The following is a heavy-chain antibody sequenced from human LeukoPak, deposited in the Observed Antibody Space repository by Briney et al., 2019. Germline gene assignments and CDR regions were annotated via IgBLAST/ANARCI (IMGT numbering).Heavy chain of an antibody. CDR2: MSGSGGRT. CDR3: AKSPPRCSGGSCYGY. J-gene: IGHJ4*02. Sequence: GGSLRLSCAASGFTFSSFALSWVRQAPGKGLEWISGMSGSGGRTDYADSVKGRFTISRDNSKNTLYLQMSSLRADDTALYYCAKSPPRCSGGSCYGYWGQGTLVTVSS. V-gene: IGHV3-23*01. CDR1: GFTFSSFA. D-gene: IGHD2-15*01.